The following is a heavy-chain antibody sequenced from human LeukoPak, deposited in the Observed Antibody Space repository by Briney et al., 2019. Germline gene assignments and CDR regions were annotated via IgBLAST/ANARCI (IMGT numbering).Heavy chain of an antibody. CDR2: ISWNSGSI. CDR1: GFTFDDYA. Sequence: GGSLRLSCAASGFTFDDYAMHWVRQAPGKGLEWVSGISWNSGSIGYADSVKGRFTISRDNAKNSLYLQMNSLRAEDTALYYCAKDGYWGQGTLVTVSS. J-gene: IGHJ4*02. V-gene: IGHV3-9*01. CDR3: AKDGY.